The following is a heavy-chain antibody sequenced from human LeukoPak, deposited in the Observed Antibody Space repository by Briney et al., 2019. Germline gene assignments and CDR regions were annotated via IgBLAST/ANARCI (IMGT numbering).Heavy chain of an antibody. CDR2: ISASGGNT. CDR1: GFIFSTYG. D-gene: IGHD2/OR15-2a*01. CDR3: AKYVSARGPPYALAV. J-gene: IGHJ6*02. V-gene: IGHV3-23*01. Sequence: PGRSLRLSCAASGFIFSTYGTHWVRQAPGKGLEWVSGISASGGNTWYADSVKGRFTISRDNSKNTLYLQMNSLRAEDTAVYYCAKYVSARGPPYALAVWGQGTTVTVSS.